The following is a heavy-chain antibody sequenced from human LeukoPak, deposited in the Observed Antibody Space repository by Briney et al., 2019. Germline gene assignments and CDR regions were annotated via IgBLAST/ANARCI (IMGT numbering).Heavy chain of an antibody. CDR3: ARPNTAMAPPDY. D-gene: IGHD5-18*01. Sequence: SESLSLTCTVSGGSISSYYWSWIRQHPGEGLGWIGYIYYSGSTNYNPSIKSRVTITVDTSKNQFSLKLSSVTAADTAVYYCARPNTAMAPPDYWGQGTLVTVSS. V-gene: IGHV4-59*08. J-gene: IGHJ4*02. CDR2: IYYSGST. CDR1: GGSISSYY.